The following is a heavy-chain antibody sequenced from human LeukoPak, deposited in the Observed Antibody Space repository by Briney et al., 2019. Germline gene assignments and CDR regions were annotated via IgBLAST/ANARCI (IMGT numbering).Heavy chain of an antibody. CDR2: ISGSGGST. CDR1: GFTFSSYG. D-gene: IGHD2-15*01. V-gene: IGHV3-23*01. J-gene: IGHJ4*02. CDR3: TSVIYCSGGSCYLDY. Sequence: GGSLRLSCAASGFTFSSYGMSWVRQAPGKGLEWVSAISGSGGSTYYADSVKGRFTISRDNSKNTLYLQMNSLKTEDTAVYYCTSVIYCSGGSCYLDYWGQGTLVTVSS.